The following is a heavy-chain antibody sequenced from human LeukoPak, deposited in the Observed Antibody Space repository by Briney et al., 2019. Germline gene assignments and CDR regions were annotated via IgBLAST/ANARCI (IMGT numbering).Heavy chain of an antibody. Sequence: PGGSLRLSCAASGFTLSSYSMNWVRQAPGKGLEWVSYITSSSSTIYYADSVKGRFTISRDNAKNSLYLQMNSLRAEDTAVYYCARGTTGGYSPSHWGQGTLVTVSS. CDR3: ARGTTGGYSPSH. J-gene: IGHJ4*02. V-gene: IGHV3-48*01. CDR2: ITSSSSTI. CDR1: GFTLSSYS. D-gene: IGHD5-12*01.